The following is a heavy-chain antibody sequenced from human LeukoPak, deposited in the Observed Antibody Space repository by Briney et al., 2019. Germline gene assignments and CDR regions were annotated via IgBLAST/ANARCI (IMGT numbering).Heavy chain of an antibody. CDR3: ATLTLYYYDSRGYDY. CDR1: GGSFSGYY. D-gene: IGHD3-22*01. J-gene: IGHJ4*02. V-gene: IGHV4-34*01. Sequence: SETLSLTCAVYGGSFSGYYWSWIRQPPGKGLEWIGEVNHSGSTNYNPSLKSRVTISVDKSKNQFSLKLSSVTAADTAVNYCATLTLYYYDSRGYDYWGQETRVTVSS. CDR2: VNHSGST.